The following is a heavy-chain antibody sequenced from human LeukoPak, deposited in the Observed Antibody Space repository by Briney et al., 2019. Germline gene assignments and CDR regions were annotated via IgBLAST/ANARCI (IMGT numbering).Heavy chain of an antibody. Sequence: GGSLRLSCAASGFTFTNAWMTWVRQAPGKGLEWVSAISGSGGSTYYADSVKGRFTISRDNSKNTLYLQMNSLRAEDTAVYYCAKDRASIVGATHNYWGQGTLVTVSS. CDR2: ISGSGGST. CDR3: AKDRASIVGATHNY. J-gene: IGHJ4*02. CDR1: GFTFTNAW. V-gene: IGHV3-23*01. D-gene: IGHD1-26*01.